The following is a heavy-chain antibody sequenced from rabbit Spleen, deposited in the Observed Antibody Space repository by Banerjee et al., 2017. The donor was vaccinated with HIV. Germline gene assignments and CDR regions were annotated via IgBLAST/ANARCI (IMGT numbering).Heavy chain of an antibody. J-gene: IGHJ4*01. V-gene: IGHV1S7*01. Sequence: HLKESGGGLVQPGGSLKLSCTASGFTLSSYYMNWVRQAPGKGLEWIGYIDSVFGITYYANWVNGRFSISRENAQNTVFLQMTSLTAADTATYFCARNFDLWGQGTLVTVS. CDR1: GFTLSSYY. CDR3: ARNFDL. CDR2: IDSVFGIT.